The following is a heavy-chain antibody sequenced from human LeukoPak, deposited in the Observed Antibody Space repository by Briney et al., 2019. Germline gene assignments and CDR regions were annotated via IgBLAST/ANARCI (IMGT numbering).Heavy chain of an antibody. D-gene: IGHD3-22*01. CDR1: GFTFSSYA. Sequence: GESLKISCAASGFTFSSYAMSWVRQAPGKGLEWVSAISGSGGSTYYADSVKGRFTISRDNSKNTLYLQMNSLRAEDTAVYYCAKDSGLLQYHLGQGTLVTVSS. CDR3: AKDSGLLQYH. V-gene: IGHV3-23*01. J-gene: IGHJ4*02. CDR2: ISGSGGST.